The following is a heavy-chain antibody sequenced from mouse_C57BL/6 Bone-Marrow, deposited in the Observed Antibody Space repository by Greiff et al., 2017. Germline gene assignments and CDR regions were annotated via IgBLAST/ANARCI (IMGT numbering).Heavy chain of an antibody. J-gene: IGHJ3*01. V-gene: IGHV1-85*01. CDR3: DRRGTGSGFAY. D-gene: IGHD4-1*01. CDR2: LYPRDGST. Sequence: VQLQQSGPELVKPGASVKLSCKASGYTFTSYDINWVKQRPGPGLEWIGWLYPRDGSTKYNEKFKGKATLSVDTSSSTAYMEVHSLKSEESAVYFCDRRGTGSGFAYWGQGTLVTVSA. CDR1: GYTFTSYD.